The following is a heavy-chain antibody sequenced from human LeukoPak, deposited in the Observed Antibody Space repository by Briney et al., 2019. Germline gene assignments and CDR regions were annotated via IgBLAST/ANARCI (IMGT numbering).Heavy chain of an antibody. Sequence: SETLSLTCTVSGGSISSYYWSWIRQSPGKGLEWIGYIYYSGNTNYNPSLKSRVTISADTSKNQFSLKMTSVTAADTAVFYCARSFDKSVAGKYYFDYRGQGTLVTVSS. CDR3: ARSFDKSVAGKYYFDY. J-gene: IGHJ4*02. D-gene: IGHD6-19*01. CDR1: GGSISSYY. CDR2: IYYSGNT. V-gene: IGHV4-59*01.